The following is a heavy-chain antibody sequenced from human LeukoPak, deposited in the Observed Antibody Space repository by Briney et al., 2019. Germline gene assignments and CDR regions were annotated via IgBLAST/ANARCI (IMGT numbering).Heavy chain of an antibody. D-gene: IGHD1-26*01. V-gene: IGHV4-39*01. J-gene: IGHJ4*02. Sequence: PSETLSLACTVSGGSIYSTTFYWGWIRQPPGKGLEWIGSMYYDGSTYHNPSLKSRVHVSVDTSNNQFSLKLTSVTAADTAVYFCARRSDSGSDDGEDYFDYWGQGTLVTVSS. CDR3: ARRSDSGSDDGEDYFDY. CDR1: GGSIYSTTFY. CDR2: MYYDGST.